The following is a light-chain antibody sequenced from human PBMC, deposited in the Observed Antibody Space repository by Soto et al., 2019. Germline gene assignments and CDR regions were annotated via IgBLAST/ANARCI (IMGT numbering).Light chain of an antibody. CDR2: GAF. J-gene: IGKJ4*01. CDR1: QSISGY. Sequence: DIQMTQSPSSVSASVGDRVTITCRASQSISGYLTWFQQKPGKAPKLLIHGAFRLRSGVPSRFSGSGSGTDFTLTISSLQPEDFATYYCQQTFKTPLTFGGGTKVDIK. V-gene: IGKV1-39*01. CDR3: QQTFKTPLT.